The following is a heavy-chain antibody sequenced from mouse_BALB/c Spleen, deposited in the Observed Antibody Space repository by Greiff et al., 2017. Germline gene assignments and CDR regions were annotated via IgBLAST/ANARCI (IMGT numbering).Heavy chain of an antibody. D-gene: IGHD2-1*01. V-gene: IGHV1-69*01. J-gene: IGHJ2*01. CDR1: GYTFTDYW. CDR2: IDTSDSYT. CDR3: ARTYGNYPYYFDY. Sequence: QVQLQQPGAELVMPGASVKMSCKASGYTFTDYWMHWVKQRPGQGLEWIGAIDTSDSYTSYNQKFKGKATLTVDESSSTAYMQLSSLTSEDSAVYYCARTYGNYPYYFDYWGQGTTLTVSS.